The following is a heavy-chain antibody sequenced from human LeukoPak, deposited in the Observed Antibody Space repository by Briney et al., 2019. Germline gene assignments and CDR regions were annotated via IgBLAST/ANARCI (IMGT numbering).Heavy chain of an antibody. J-gene: IGHJ4*02. D-gene: IGHD4-17*01. CDR2: VYSSGNT. Sequence: SETLSLMCTVSGDFIGDYFWSWIRQPAGKGLEWIGRVYSSGNTNYNPSLKSRVTMSVDKTKNQFSLKLSFVTAADTAVYYCARDRYGDYSDYWGQGILVTVSS. CDR1: GDFIGDYF. CDR3: ARDRYGDYSDY. V-gene: IGHV4-4*07.